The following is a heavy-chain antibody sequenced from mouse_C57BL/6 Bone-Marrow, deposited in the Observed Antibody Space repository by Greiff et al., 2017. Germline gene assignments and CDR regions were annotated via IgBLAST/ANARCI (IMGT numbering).Heavy chain of an antibody. Sequence: VQLQQPGAELVKPGASVKMSCKASGYTFTSYWITWVKQRHGKGLEWIGDIYPGSGSTNYNEKLKSKATLTVDKSSSTAYMQLSSLTSEDSAVYYCARYDYDGSDFDYWCQGTTLTVSS. J-gene: IGHJ2*01. V-gene: IGHV1-55*01. CDR3: ARYDYDGSDFDY. CDR1: GYTFTSYW. CDR2: IYPGSGST. D-gene: IGHD2-4*01.